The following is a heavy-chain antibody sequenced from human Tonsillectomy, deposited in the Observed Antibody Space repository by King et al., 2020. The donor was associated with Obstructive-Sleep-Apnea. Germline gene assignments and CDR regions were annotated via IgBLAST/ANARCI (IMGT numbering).Heavy chain of an antibody. Sequence: VQLVESGGGLVQPGGSLRLSCAASGFTFSSYWMHWVRQAPGKGLVWVSRINSDGSSTNYADSVKGRFTISRDNAKNTLYLTMNSLRAEDTAGYYCARDQGCSGGSCACYFDSWGQGTLVTVSS. CDR1: GFTFSSYW. CDR3: ARDQGCSGGSCACYFDS. J-gene: IGHJ4*01. CDR2: INSDGSST. V-gene: IGHV3-74*01. D-gene: IGHD2-15*01.